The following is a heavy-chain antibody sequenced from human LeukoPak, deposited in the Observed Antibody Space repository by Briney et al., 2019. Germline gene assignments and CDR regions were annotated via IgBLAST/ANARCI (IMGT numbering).Heavy chain of an antibody. Sequence: SETLSLTCTVSGGSISSYYWSWIRQPPGKGLEWIGYIYYSGSTNYNPSLKSRVTISVDTSKNQLSLKLSSVTAADTAVYYCARDGSGSYWVDYWGQGTLVTVSS. CDR1: GGSISSYY. CDR3: ARDGSGSYWVDY. J-gene: IGHJ4*02. D-gene: IGHD1-26*01. V-gene: IGHV4-59*12. CDR2: IYYSGST.